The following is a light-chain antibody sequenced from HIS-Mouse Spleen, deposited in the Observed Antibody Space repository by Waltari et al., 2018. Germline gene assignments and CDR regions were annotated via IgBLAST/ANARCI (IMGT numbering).Light chain of an antibody. Sequence: SYELTQPPSVSVSPGQTASITCSGDKLGDKYACWYQQKPGQSPVLVIYQDSKRPSGMPERLSGSNSGNTATLTISGTQAMDEADYYCQAWDSSTAVVFGGGTKLTVL. J-gene: IGLJ2*01. CDR2: QDS. CDR1: KLGDKY. V-gene: IGLV3-1*01. CDR3: QAWDSSTAVV.